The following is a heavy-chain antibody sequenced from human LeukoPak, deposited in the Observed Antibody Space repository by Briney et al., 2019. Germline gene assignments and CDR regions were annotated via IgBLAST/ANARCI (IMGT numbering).Heavy chain of an antibody. J-gene: IGHJ3*02. CDR3: AKVDSMIVELGAFDI. Sequence: PGGSLRLSCAASGFSFSSYGMHWVRQAPGKGLEWVAVIWYDGSNKYYADSVKGRFTISRDNSKNTLYLQMNSLRAEDTAVYYCAKVDSMIVELGAFDIWRQRTRGTVTS. D-gene: IGHD3-22*01. CDR1: GFSFSSYG. CDR2: IWYDGSNK. V-gene: IGHV3-33*06.